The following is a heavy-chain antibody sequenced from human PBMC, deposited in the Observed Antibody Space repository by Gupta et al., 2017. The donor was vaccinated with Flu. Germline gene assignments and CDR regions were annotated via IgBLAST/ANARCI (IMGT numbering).Heavy chain of an antibody. D-gene: IGHD1-26*01. V-gene: IGHV3-23*01. CDR3: AKGARGSSSSMGDDY. CDR2: ISGSGGST. J-gene: IGHJ4*02. Sequence: EVQLLESGGGLVQPGGSLRLSCAASGFTFSSYAMSWVRQAPGKGLEWVSAISGSGGSTYYADSVKGRFTISRDNSKNTLYMQMNRLSAEDTAVYYCAKGARGSSSSMGDDYWCQGTLVTVSS. CDR1: GFTFSSYA.